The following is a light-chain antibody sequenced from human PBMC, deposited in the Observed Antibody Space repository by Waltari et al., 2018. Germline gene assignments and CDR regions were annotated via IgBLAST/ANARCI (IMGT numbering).Light chain of an antibody. CDR2: KAS. V-gene: IGKV1-5*03. Sequence: DVQMTQSPSTLSASVGDSVTITCRASHTISDWLAWYQQKPGQAPHLLIYKASILESGVPSRFSGSASGTEFTHTISSLQPDDFATYYCQQHHNSPYTFGQGTHLEIK. J-gene: IGKJ2*01. CDR1: HTISDW. CDR3: QQHHNSPYT.